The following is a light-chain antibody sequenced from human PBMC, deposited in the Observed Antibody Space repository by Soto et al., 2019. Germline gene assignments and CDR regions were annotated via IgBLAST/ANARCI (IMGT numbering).Light chain of an antibody. Sequence: DIQMTQSPSTPSGSVGDRVTIPCRASQTISSWLAWFQQKPGKAPKLLIYDASSLESGVPQRFSGSGSGTEFTLTISSLQTNDFSTYYCQQYHSYWAFGQGTKVDIK. V-gene: IGKV1-5*01. CDR1: QTISSW. CDR2: DAS. CDR3: QQYHSYWA. J-gene: IGKJ1*01.